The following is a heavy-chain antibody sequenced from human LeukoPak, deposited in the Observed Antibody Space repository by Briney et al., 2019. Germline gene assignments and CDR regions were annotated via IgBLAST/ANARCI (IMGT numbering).Heavy chain of an antibody. CDR2: ISYDGSNK. CDR1: GFTFSSYG. D-gene: IGHD2-2*01. Sequence: GGSLRLSCAASGFTFSSYGMHWVRQAPGKGLEWVAVISYDGSNKYYADSVKGRFTISRDNSKNTLYLQMNSLRAEDTAVYYCAKDTKEVVPAALGYFDYWGQGTLVTVSS. J-gene: IGHJ4*02. CDR3: AKDTKEVVPAALGYFDY. V-gene: IGHV3-30*18.